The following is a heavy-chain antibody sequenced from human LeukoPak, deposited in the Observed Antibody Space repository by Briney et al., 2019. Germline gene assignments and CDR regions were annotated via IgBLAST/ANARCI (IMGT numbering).Heavy chain of an antibody. D-gene: IGHD6-19*01. Sequence: GGSLRLSCAASGFTFSSYWMHWVRQAPGKGLVWVSRINSDGSSTSYADSVKGRFTISRDNAKNMLYLQMNSLRAEDTAVYYCARGYSSGWYGGVDYWGQGTLVTVSS. CDR3: ARGYSSGWYGGVDY. V-gene: IGHV3-74*01. CDR2: INSDGSST. CDR1: GFTFSSYW. J-gene: IGHJ4*02.